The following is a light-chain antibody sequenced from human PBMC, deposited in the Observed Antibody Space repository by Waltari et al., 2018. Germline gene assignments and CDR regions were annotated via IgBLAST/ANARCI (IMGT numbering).Light chain of an antibody. CDR1: ELGSYS. J-gene: IGLJ1*01. CDR3: QVWETTRGHQGV. CDR2: YAN. Sequence: YVLTQPPSVSVAPGNTATTTCGGAELGSYSVHWYQKKPGQAPVLVMFYANDRPSGIPDRFSGSNSGNTATLTISRVEAGDEADYYCQVWETTRGHQGVFGPGTKVTVL. V-gene: IGLV3-21*01.